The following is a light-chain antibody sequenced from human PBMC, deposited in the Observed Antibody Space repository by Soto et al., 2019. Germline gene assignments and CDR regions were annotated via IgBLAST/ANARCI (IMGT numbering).Light chain of an antibody. CDR2: DAS. J-gene: IGKJ5*01. CDR3: QQRSNWTIT. CDR1: QSVRSY. Sequence: EIVITQSPATLSVSPGERATLSCRASQSVRSYLAWYQQKPGQAPRLLIYDASNRATGIHARFSGSGSGTEFTLTISSLESEDFAVYYCQQRSNWTITFGQGTRLEIK. V-gene: IGKV3-11*01.